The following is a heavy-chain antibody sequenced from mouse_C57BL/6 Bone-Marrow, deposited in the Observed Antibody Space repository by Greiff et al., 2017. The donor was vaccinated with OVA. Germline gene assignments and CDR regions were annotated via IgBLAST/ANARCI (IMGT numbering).Heavy chain of an antibody. D-gene: IGHD3-3*01. V-gene: IGHV1-54*01. CDR2: INPGSGGT. CDR1: GYAFTDYL. CDR3: ARGTLYYFDY. Sequence: VKLQESGAELVRPGTSVKVSCKASGYAFTDYLIEWVKQRPGQGLEWIGVINPGSGGTNYNEKFKGKATLTADKSSSTAYMQLSSLTSEDSAVYFCARGTLYYFDYWGQGTTLTVSS. J-gene: IGHJ2*01.